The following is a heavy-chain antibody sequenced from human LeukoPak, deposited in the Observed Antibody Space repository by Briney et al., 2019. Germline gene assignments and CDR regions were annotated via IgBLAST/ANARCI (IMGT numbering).Heavy chain of an antibody. J-gene: IGHJ4*02. Sequence: GGSLGLSCAASGFTFSSYWMHWVRQAPGKGLVWVSRINGDGGSTTYADFVKGRFTISRDNAKNTLYLQMNGLRAEDTAVYYCARDRATAMFDYWAQGTLVAVSS. CDR3: ARDRATAMFDY. CDR2: INGDGGST. V-gene: IGHV3-74*01. D-gene: IGHD5-18*01. CDR1: GFTFSSYW.